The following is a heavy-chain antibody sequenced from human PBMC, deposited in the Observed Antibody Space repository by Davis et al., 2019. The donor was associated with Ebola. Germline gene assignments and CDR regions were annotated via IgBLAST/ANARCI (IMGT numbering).Heavy chain of an antibody. Sequence: GGSLRLSCAASGFTFSSYSMNWVRQAPGKGLEWVAVIWYDGSNKYYADSVKGRFTISRDNSKNTLYLQMNSLRAEDTAVYYCARAGYYYDSSVDYYYYGMDVWGQGTTVTVSS. CDR1: GFTFSSYS. V-gene: IGHV3-33*08. CDR2: IWYDGSNK. CDR3: ARAGYYYDSSVDYYYYGMDV. J-gene: IGHJ6*02. D-gene: IGHD3-22*01.